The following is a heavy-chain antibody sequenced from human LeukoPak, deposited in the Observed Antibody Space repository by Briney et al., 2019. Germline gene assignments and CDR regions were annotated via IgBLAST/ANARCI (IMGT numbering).Heavy chain of an antibody. Sequence: GGSLRLSCAASGFTFDDYAMHWVRQAPGKGLEWVSGISWNSGSIGYADSVKGRFTISRDNAKNSLYLQMNSLRAEDTALYYCAKDLRDPYDSSGYITAFGYWGQGTLVTVSS. CDR3: AKDLRDPYDSSGYITAFGY. J-gene: IGHJ4*02. CDR1: GFTFDDYA. D-gene: IGHD3-22*01. V-gene: IGHV3-9*01. CDR2: ISWNSGSI.